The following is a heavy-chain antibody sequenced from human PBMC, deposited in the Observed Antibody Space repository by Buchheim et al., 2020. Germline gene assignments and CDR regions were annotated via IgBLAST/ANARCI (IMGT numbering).Heavy chain of an antibody. J-gene: IGHJ3*02. Sequence: QVQLVESGGGVVQPGRSLRLSCAASGFTFSSYGMHWVRQAPGKGLEWVAVISYDGSNKYYADSVKGRFTISRDNSKNTIYLQMNSLRAEDTAVYYCAKERNYYDSSGTNAFDIWGQGT. CDR1: GFTFSSYG. CDR2: ISYDGSNK. D-gene: IGHD3-22*01. V-gene: IGHV3-30*18. CDR3: AKERNYYDSSGTNAFDI.